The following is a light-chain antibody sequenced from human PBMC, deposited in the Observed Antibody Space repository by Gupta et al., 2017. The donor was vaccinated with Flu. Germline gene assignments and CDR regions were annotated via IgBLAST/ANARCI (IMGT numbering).Light chain of an antibody. CDR2: KVS. CDR1: HSISNT. V-gene: IGKV1-5*03. CDR3: VQEEYCST. J-gene: IGKJ5*01. Sequence: SPSTLSASVGDRVTITFRDSHSISNTLDWYQQKAGKPPKILIYKVSTVEDGVPQQFTGNGYGTQLTLTSSVPQTHNFAHYIVVQEEYCSTFGQGTRLE.